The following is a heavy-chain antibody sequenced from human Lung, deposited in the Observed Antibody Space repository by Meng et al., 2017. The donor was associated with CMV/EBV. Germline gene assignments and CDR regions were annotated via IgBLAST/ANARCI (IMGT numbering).Heavy chain of an antibody. J-gene: IGHJ5*02. CDR1: GFXFGGYC. CDR2: ISSSSTYI. V-gene: IGHV3-21*01. Sequence: GGSXRLXCAASGFXFGGYCMNWVRQAPGKGLEWISSISSSSTYIYYADSVKGRFTISRDNAENSLYLEMNSLRPEDTAVYYCVRDLPPYYDFWSGYLDLGXQGAXVTVSS. CDR3: VRDLPPYYDFWSGYLDL. D-gene: IGHD3-3*01.